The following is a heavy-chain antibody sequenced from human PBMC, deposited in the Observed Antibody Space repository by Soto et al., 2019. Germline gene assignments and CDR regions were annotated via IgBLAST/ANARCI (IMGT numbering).Heavy chain of an antibody. J-gene: IGHJ6*02. D-gene: IGHD6-19*01. CDR2: IWSDGNKE. CDR3: ARDPNGGWGHMDV. Sequence: QVQLVESGGGVVQPGRSLRLSCVGSGFPFWHYGMHWVRQAPGKGLEWVAVIWSDGNKESYADSVKGRFAISRDTPKATLYLETNRLRVEDTAVYFCARDPNGGWGHMDVWGQGTTVSVSS. V-gene: IGHV3-33*01. CDR1: GFPFWHYG.